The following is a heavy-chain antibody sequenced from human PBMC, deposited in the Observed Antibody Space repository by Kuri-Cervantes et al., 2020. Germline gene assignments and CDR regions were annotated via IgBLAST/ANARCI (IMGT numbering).Heavy chain of an antibody. V-gene: IGHV1-8*02. D-gene: IGHD3-22*01. Sequence: ASVKVSCKASGGTFSSYTISWVRQAPGQGLEWMGWMNPNSGNTGYAQKFQGRVTMTRNTSISTAYIELSSLRSEDTAVYYCARGEAGVVITRGRFDPWGQGTLVTVSS. J-gene: IGHJ5*02. CDR3: ARGEAGVVITRGRFDP. CDR2: MNPNSGNT. CDR1: GGTFSSYT.